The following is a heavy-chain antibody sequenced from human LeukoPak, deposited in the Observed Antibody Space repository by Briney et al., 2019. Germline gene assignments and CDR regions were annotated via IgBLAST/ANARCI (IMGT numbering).Heavy chain of an antibody. CDR2: INHSGST. V-gene: IGHV4-34*01. J-gene: IGHJ6*03. D-gene: IGHD3-3*01. CDR1: GGSFSGYY. Sequence: PSETLSLTCAVYGGSFSGYYWSWIRQPPGKGLEWIGEINHSGSTNYNPSLKSRVTISVDTSKNQFSLKLNYVTAADTAVHYCARGQSFTIFGVVRYYCYMGVWDKGTTVTVSS. CDR3: ARGQSFTIFGVVRYYCYMGV.